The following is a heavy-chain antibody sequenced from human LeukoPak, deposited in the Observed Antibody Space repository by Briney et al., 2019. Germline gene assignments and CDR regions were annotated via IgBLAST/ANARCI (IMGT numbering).Heavy chain of an antibody. Sequence: GGSLRLSCAASRFTLSTYWMSWVRQAPGKGLEWVGRIKSKTDGGTTDYAAPVKGRFTISRDDSKNTLYLQMNSLKTEDTAVYYCTTDLLRDSSSGWVDYWGQGTLVTVSS. CDR3: TTDLLRDSSSGWVDY. J-gene: IGHJ4*02. D-gene: IGHD6-19*01. CDR1: RFTLSTYW. CDR2: IKSKTDGGTT. V-gene: IGHV3-15*01.